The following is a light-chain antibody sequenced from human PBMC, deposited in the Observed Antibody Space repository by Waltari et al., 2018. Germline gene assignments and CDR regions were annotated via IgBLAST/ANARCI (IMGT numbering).Light chain of an antibody. V-gene: IGLV2-11*01. CDR3: CSYAGSYTHVV. CDR1: SSYVGGYDY. Sequence: QSALTQPRSVSGSPGPSVTISCTGTSSYVGGYDYVSSYQHHPGKAPKLMICDVTKRPAGVPDRFSGSKSGNTASLTISGLQAEDEADYYCCSYAGSYTHVVFGGGTKLTVL. J-gene: IGLJ2*01. CDR2: DVT.